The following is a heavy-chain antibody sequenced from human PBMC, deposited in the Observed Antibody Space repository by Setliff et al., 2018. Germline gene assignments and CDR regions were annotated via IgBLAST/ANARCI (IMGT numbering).Heavy chain of an antibody. CDR2: ILDDGVKK. J-gene: IGHJ4*02. CDR1: GFTFSTYR. Sequence: GGSLRLSFAASGFTFSTYRMHWVRQAPGKGLEWVAVILDDGVKKYHADSVKGRFTISRDNSKNTLYLQMNSLRPEDTAVYYCARTCSGSGCYAGLESWGQGTPVTVSS. V-gene: IGHV3-30*03. D-gene: IGHD2-15*01. CDR3: ARTCSGSGCYAGLES.